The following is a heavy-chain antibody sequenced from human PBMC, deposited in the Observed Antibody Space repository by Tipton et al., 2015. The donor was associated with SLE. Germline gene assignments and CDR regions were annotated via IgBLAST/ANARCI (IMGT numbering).Heavy chain of an antibody. D-gene: IGHD1-1*01. CDR3: VRDGGVWRYGERFWYFDL. CDR1: GYSISSGYY. V-gene: IGHV4-38-2*02. CDR2: IYHSGNT. J-gene: IGHJ2*01. Sequence: TLPLTCSVSGYSISSGYYWGWIRQPPGKGLEWLGSIYHSGNTYYNPSLESRVTMSVDTSKNHYSLKLSFVTAADTAMYYCVRDGGVWRYGERFWYFDLWGRGTLVTVSS.